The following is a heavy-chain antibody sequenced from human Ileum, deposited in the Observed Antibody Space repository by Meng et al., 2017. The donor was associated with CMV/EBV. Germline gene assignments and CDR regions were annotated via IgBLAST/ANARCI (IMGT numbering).Heavy chain of an antibody. D-gene: IGHD4-11*01. Sequence: SGYRFTDYFLHWMRQAPGQGPEWMGSIDPNTGGTQCAQKFLGRFTMTRDTSISTVYMELTWLTSDDTAVYYCARRPVTTWLAVWFDPWGQGTLVTVSS. CDR2: IDPNTGGT. V-gene: IGHV1-2*02. CDR3: ARRPVTTWLAVWFDP. J-gene: IGHJ5*02. CDR1: GYRFTDYF.